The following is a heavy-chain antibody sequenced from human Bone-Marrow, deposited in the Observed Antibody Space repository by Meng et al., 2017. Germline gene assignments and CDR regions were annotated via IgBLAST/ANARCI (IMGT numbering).Heavy chain of an antibody. CDR1: GGSISSSNW. D-gene: IGHD4-17*01. Sequence: QVQLQESGPGLVKPSGTLSLTCAVSGGSISSSNWWSWVRQPQGKGLEWFGEIYHSGSTNYNQSLKSRVTISVDKSKNQFSLKLSSVTAADTAVYYCARSSEDGDYVSLFDYWGQGTLVTVSS. J-gene: IGHJ4*02. CDR2: IYHSGST. V-gene: IGHV4-4*02. CDR3: ARSSEDGDYVSLFDY.